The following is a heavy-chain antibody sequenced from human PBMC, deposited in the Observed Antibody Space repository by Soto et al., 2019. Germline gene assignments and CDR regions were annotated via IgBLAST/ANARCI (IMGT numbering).Heavy chain of an antibody. D-gene: IGHD2-15*01. J-gene: IGHJ4*02. CDR1: GFTFSSYA. CDR3: AKRRGAGGHFDY. Sequence: GGSLRLSCASSGFTFSSYAMVWIRQGPGKGLEWVAVVSIGGSTHYADSVRGRFTISRDNSKNTLSLQMNSLTAEDTAVYFCAKRRGAGGHFDYWGQGALVTVSS. V-gene: IGHV3-23*01. CDR2: VSIGGST.